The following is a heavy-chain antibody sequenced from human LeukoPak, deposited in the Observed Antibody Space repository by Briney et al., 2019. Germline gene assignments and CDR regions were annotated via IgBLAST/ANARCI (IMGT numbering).Heavy chain of an antibody. CDR1: GFTFSSYS. CDR2: ISSSSGYI. D-gene: IGHD6-13*01. J-gene: IGHJ4*02. V-gene: IGHV3-21*01. CDR3: ARDYFSSPILKYYFDY. Sequence: PGGSLRLSCAASGFTFSSYSMNWVRQAPGKGLEWVSSISSSSGYIYYADSVKGRFTISRDNAKNSLYLQMNSLRDEETAVYYCARDYFSSPILKYYFDYWGQGTLVTVSS.